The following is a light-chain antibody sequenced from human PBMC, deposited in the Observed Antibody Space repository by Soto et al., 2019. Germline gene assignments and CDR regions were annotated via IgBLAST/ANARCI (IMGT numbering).Light chain of an antibody. V-gene: IGKV1-6*01. CDR3: RQDYKLPRT. Sequence: QMTQSPSSLSASVGDRVIITCRASHDIGHELGWYQQHPGHAPKLRIFAAYTLYSGDPPRFSGSVSVTLFTLTSSSLAPEDFATYFCRQDYKLPRTFSQGTTVAI. J-gene: IGKJ1*01. CDR1: HDIGHE. CDR2: AAY.